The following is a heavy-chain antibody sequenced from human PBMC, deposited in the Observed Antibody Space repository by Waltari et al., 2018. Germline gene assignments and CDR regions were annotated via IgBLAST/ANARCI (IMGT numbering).Heavy chain of an antibody. V-gene: IGHV4-39*01. CDR3: ARQDYDYVKGYFDL. D-gene: IGHD3-16*01. Sequence: QLQLQESGPGLVKPSETVSLTCTVSGGSISSVAYYWGWVRQPPGKGLEIIASIFYSGATYYNPSLGIRVTISVETSKNQFSLWLTSVTDADTAVYYCARQDYDYVKGYFDLWGRGTLVTVSS. CDR2: IFYSGAT. J-gene: IGHJ2*01. CDR1: GGSISSVAYY.